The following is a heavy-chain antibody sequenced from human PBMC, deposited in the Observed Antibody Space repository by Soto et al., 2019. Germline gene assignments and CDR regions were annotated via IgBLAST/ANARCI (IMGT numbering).Heavy chain of an antibody. J-gene: IGHJ4*02. CDR1: GFTFSSYA. CDR2: ISGSGGST. Sequence: GGSLRLSCAASGFTFSSYAMSWVRQAPGKGLEWVSAISGSGGSTYYADSVKGRFTISRDNSKNTLYLQMNSLRAEDTAVYYCAKEVIGGGYKEQWLVPGAFDYWGQGTLVTVSS. D-gene: IGHD6-19*01. V-gene: IGHV3-23*01. CDR3: AKEVIGGGYKEQWLVPGAFDY.